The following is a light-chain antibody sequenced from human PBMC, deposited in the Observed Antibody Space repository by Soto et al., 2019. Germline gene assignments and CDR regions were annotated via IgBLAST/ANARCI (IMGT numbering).Light chain of an antibody. CDR1: QSVSSY. CDR2: VAS. J-gene: IGKJ4*01. V-gene: IGKV3-20*01. Sequence: EIVLTQSPGTLSLSPGERATLSCRASQSVSSYLAWYQQKPGQAPRLLVYVASSRATGIPDRFSGSGSGTDFTLTISRLEPEDFAVYYCQQYLSSPPTFGGGTKVEIK. CDR3: QQYLSSPPT.